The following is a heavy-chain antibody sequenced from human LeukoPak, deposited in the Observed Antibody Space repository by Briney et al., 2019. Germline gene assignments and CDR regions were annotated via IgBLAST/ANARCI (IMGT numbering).Heavy chain of an antibody. Sequence: ASETLSLTCTVSGGSISSYYWSWIRQPPGKGLEWIGEINHSGSTNYNPSLKSRVTISVDTSKNQFSLKLSSVTAADTAVYYCARGYSGYSYGEYYFDYWGQGALVTVSS. CDR1: GGSISSYY. CDR2: INHSGST. J-gene: IGHJ4*02. V-gene: IGHV4-34*01. D-gene: IGHD5-18*01. CDR3: ARGYSGYSYGEYYFDY.